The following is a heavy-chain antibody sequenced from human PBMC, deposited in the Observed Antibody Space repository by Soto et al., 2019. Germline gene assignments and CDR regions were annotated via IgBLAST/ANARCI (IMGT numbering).Heavy chain of an antibody. CDR2: IDWDDDK. CDR3: ARILAGPYYDFWSGYNFEGNYYYYGMDV. V-gene: IGHV2-70*01. J-gene: IGHJ6*02. D-gene: IGHD3-3*01. Sequence: SGPTLVKPTQTLTLTCTFSGFSLSTSGMCVSWIRQPPGKALEWLALIDWDDDKYYSTSLKTRLTISKDTSKNQVVLTMTNMDPVDTATYYCARILAGPYYDFWSGYNFEGNYYYYGMDVWGQGTTVTVSS. CDR1: GFSLSTSGMC.